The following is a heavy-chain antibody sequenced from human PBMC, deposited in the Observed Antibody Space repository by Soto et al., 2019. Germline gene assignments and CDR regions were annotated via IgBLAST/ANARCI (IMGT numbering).Heavy chain of an antibody. Sequence: EVQLVESGGGLFQPGGSLRLSCAASGFAFSNYWMHWVRQAPGKGLVWVSRINSDGSSTSYADSVRGRFTISRDNPENALYLQMISLVAADPAVDYCARFRVDGDFVPWGQGTLVTVSP. CDR2: INSDGSST. J-gene: IGHJ5*02. D-gene: IGHD4-17*01. CDR1: GFAFSNYW. V-gene: IGHV3-74*01. CDR3: ARFRVDGDFVP.